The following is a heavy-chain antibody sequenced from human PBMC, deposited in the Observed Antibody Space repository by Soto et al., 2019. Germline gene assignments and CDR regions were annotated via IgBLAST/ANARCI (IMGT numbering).Heavy chain of an antibody. CDR3: TRHTYSGTFRGVWFDP. CDR2: IRSKANSYAT. D-gene: IGHD1-26*01. V-gene: IGHV3-73*01. Sequence: GGSLRLSCPASGFTFSGSAMHWVRQASGKGLEGVGRIRSKANSYATAYAASVKGRVTISRDDSKNTAYLQMNSLKTEDTAVYXCTRHTYSGTFRGVWFDPWGQGTLVTVSS. CDR1: GFTFSGSA. J-gene: IGHJ5*02.